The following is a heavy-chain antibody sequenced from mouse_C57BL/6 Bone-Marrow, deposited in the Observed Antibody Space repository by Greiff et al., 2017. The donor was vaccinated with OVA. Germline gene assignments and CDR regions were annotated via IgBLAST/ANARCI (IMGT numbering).Heavy chain of an antibody. CDR2: IWGVGST. D-gene: IGHD1-1*01. V-gene: IGHV2-6*01. CDR1: GFSLTSYG. Sequence: VKLVESGPGLVAPSQSLSITCTVSGFSLTSYGVDWVRQSPGQGLAWLGVIWGVGSTNYNSALKSRLSISKDNSKSQVFLKMNRLQTDDTAMYYCASGLLPFAYWGQGTLVTVSA. J-gene: IGHJ3*01. CDR3: ASGLLPFAY.